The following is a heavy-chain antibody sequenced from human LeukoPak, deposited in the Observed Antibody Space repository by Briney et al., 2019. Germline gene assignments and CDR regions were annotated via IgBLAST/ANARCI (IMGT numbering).Heavy chain of an antibody. J-gene: IGHJ4*02. V-gene: IGHV6-1*01. Sequence: SQTLSLTCAISGDSVSSNSAAWNWIRQSPSGGLEWLGRTYYRSKWNNDYAVSVKSRITINPDTSKNQFSLQLNSVTPEDTAIYYLTRSTHSNHFDYWGQGTLVTVSS. CDR2: TYYRSKWNN. CDR1: GDSVSSNSAA. CDR3: TRSTHSNHFDY. D-gene: IGHD1-14*01.